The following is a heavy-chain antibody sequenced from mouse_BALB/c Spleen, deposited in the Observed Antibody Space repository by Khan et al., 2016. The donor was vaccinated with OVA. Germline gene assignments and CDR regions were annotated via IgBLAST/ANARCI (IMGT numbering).Heavy chain of an antibody. J-gene: IGHJ2*01. CDR3: TRDRIDY. CDR2: INLTSGYT. V-gene: IGHV1-7*01. Sequence: QVQLQQSGAELAKPGASVKMSCKASGYTFTTYWMHWVKQRPGQGLEWIGYINLTSGYTDYNEKFKDRATLSADESSSTAYMQLSSLTSEDSAVYYCTRDRIDYWGQGTTLTVSS. CDR1: GYTFTTYW.